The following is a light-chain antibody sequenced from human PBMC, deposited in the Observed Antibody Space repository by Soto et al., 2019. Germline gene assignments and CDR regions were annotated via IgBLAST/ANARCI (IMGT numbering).Light chain of an antibody. CDR3: QHYDCSPRT. V-gene: IGKV3-20*01. CDR1: QTVNSDY. Sequence: ETVLTQSPGTVSLSPGERATLSCTTSQTVNSDYLAWYQQKPGQAPRLLIYGVFNRATGIPDRFSGSGSGTYFTLTISGLEPEDSAFYYCQHYDCSPRTFGQGTNLEI. CDR2: GVF. J-gene: IGKJ2*01.